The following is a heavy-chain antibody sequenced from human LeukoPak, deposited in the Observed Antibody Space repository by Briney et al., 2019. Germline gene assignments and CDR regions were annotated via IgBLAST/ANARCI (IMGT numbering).Heavy chain of an antibody. CDR3: TTVGTTSPIAEEYFDY. V-gene: IGHV3-15*01. D-gene: IGHD1-26*01. CDR2: VKSKTDGGTT. J-gene: IGHJ4*02. Sequence: GGSLRLSCAASGFTFDHAWMNWVRQAPGKGLEWVGRVKSKTDGGTTDYAAPVKGRFTISRDDSENTLFLQLNSLKTEDTALYYCTTVGTTSPIAEEYFDYWGQGTLVTVSS. CDR1: GFTFDHAW.